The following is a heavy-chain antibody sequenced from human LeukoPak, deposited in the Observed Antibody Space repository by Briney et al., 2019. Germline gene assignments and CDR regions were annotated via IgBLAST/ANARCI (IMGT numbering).Heavy chain of an antibody. V-gene: IGHV4-61*01. CDR3: ARTSEGYCRGGSCWDYYYYMDV. Sequence: SETLSLTCTVSGYSISSGYYWGWIRQPPGKGLEWIGYIYYSGSTNYNPSLKSRVTISVDTSKNQFSLKLSSVTAADTAVYYCARTSEGYCRGGSCWDYYYYMDVWGKGTTVTVSS. CDR1: GYSISSGYY. D-gene: IGHD2-15*01. CDR2: IYYSGST. J-gene: IGHJ6*03.